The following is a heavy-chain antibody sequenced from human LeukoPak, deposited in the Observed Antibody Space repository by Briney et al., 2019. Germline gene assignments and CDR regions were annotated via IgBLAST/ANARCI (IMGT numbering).Heavy chain of an antibody. Sequence: GGSLRLSCAASGFTFSSYSMNWVRQAPGKGLEWVSTISSSSSYIYYADSVKGRFTISRDNAKNSLYLQMNSLRAEDTAVYYCARVGSGSYTVDYWGQGTLVTVSS. J-gene: IGHJ4*02. CDR3: ARVGSGSYTVDY. CDR1: GFTFSSYS. D-gene: IGHD3-10*01. V-gene: IGHV3-21*01. CDR2: ISSSSSYI.